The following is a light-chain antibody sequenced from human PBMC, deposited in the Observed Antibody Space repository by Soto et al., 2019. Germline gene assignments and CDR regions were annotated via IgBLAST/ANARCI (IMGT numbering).Light chain of an antibody. J-gene: IGKJ5*01. Sequence: DIQMTQSPSSLSASVGDRVTITCRASQDISDYLTWYHQRPGNAPKVLVYGASSLQSGVPSRFSGSGAGTDFSLTIASLQTEDLGTYYCQQSYSNVITFGQGTRLEIK. CDR2: GAS. V-gene: IGKV1-39*01. CDR1: QDISDY. CDR3: QQSYSNVIT.